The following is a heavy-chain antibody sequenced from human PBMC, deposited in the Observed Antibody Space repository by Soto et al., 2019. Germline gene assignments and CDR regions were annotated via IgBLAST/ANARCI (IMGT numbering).Heavy chain of an antibody. CDR1: GFTFSSYS. J-gene: IGHJ3*02. CDR3: ARDYYDSSGHGDAFDI. Sequence: GGSLRLSCAASGFTFSSYSMNWVRQAPGKGLEWVSSISSSSSYIYYADSVKGLFTISRDNAKNSLYLQMNSLRAEDTAVYYCARDYYDSSGHGDAFDIWGQGTMVTVSS. D-gene: IGHD3-22*01. V-gene: IGHV3-21*01. CDR2: ISSSSSYI.